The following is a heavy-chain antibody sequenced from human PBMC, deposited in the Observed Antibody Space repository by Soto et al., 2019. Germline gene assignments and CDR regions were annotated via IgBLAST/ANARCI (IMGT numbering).Heavy chain of an antibody. D-gene: IGHD6-13*01. CDR3: ARHSSYYDFMAG. J-gene: IGHJ6*03. CDR1: GGSISSSNYY. Sequence: SETLSLTCTVSGGSISSSNYYWGWIRQPPGKGLEWIGSVYYSGNTYYNPSLKSRVTMSVDTSKNQFSLKLSSVIAADTAVYYCARHSSYYDFMAGWGKGTTDIGSS. V-gene: IGHV4-39*01. CDR2: VYYSGNT.